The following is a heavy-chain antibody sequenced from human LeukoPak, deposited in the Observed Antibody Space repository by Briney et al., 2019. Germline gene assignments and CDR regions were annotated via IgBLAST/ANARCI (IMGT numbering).Heavy chain of an antibody. CDR2: INHSGST. V-gene: IGHV4-34*01. CDR3: ARGRAAAGTGWFDP. D-gene: IGHD6-13*01. CDR1: GGSFSGYY. J-gene: IGHJ5*02. Sequence: PSEILSLTCAVYGGSFSGYYWSWIRQPPGKGLEWIGEINHSGSTNYNPSLKSRVTISVDTSKNQFSLKLSSVTAADTAVYYCARGRAAAGTGWFDPWGQGTLVTVSS.